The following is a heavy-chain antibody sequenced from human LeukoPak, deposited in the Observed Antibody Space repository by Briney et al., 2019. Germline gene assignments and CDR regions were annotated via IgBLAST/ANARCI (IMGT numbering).Heavy chain of an antibody. Sequence: SETLSLTCVVSGASVSSSHWNWIRHFPGKGLEWIGCLSYTGKTDYNPSLTSRVTISVDTSKDQVSLKLRSVTAADTAVYYCSEGCFEPFDHWGQGTLVTVSS. J-gene: IGHJ4*02. V-gene: IGHV4-59*02. CDR1: GASVSSSH. CDR2: LSYTGKT. CDR3: SEGCFEPFDH. D-gene: IGHD2-15*01.